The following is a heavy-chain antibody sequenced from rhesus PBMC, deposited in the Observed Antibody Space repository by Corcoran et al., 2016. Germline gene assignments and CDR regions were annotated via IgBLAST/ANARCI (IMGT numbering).Heavy chain of an antibody. D-gene: IGHD6-25*01. CDR1: GGSISDSYR. J-gene: IGHJ2*01. Sequence: VQLQESGPGVVKPSETLSLTCAVSGGSISDSYRWSWIRQPPGKGLEVVAVISFDGSKKYYADSVKDRFTISRDNSNNILYLQMNNLKLEDTAVYYCARDIAADGNWYFDLWGPGTPITISS. CDR2: ISFDGSKK. V-gene: IGHV3-54*01. CDR3: ARDIAADGNWYFDL.